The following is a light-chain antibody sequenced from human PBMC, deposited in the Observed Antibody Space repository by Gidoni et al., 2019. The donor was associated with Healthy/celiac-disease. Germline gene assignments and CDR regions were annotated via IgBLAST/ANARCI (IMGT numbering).Light chain of an antibody. CDR1: QSISSW. Sequence: DIQMTQSPSTLSASVGDRVTITCRASQSISSWLAWYQQKPGKAPKLLIYKASSLESGVPSRFSGSGSGTEFTLTISSLQPDDFATYYCQQYNSQLXFXGGTKVEIK. V-gene: IGKV1-5*03. J-gene: IGKJ4*01. CDR2: KAS. CDR3: QQYNSQLX.